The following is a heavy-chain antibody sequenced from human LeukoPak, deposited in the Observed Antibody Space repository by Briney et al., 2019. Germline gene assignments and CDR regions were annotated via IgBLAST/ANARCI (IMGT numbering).Heavy chain of an antibody. CDR3: AKALVGAYSAYFDY. J-gene: IGHJ4*02. D-gene: IGHD1-26*01. Sequence: GGSLRLSCAASGFTFSSSAMSWVRQAPGKGLEWVSYISSSSSTIYYADSVKGRFTISRDNAKNSLYLQMNSLRAEDTAVYYCAKALVGAYSAYFDYWGQGTLVTVSS. CDR2: ISSSSSTI. CDR1: GFTFSSSA. V-gene: IGHV3-48*01.